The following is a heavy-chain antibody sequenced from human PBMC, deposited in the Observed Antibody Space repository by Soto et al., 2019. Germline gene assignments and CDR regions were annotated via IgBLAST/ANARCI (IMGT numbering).Heavy chain of an antibody. D-gene: IGHD3-16*01. Sequence: SETLSLTCTVSGGSISSYYWSWIRQPPGKGLEWIGYIYYSGSTNYNPSLKSRVTISVDTSKNQFSLKLSSVTAADTAVYYCARDLGDYIWGSPYAFDIWGQGTMVTVSS. J-gene: IGHJ3*02. CDR1: GGSISSYY. V-gene: IGHV4-59*01. CDR2: IYYSGST. CDR3: ARDLGDYIWGSPYAFDI.